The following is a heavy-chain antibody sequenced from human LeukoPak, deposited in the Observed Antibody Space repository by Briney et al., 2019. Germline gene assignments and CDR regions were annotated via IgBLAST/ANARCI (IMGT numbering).Heavy chain of an antibody. CDR1: GYTFTGYY. V-gene: IGHV1-2*04. CDR3: ARDLQDGSSGWYYFDY. CDR2: INPNSGGT. D-gene: IGHD6-19*01. J-gene: IGHJ4*02. Sequence: ASVKVSYKASGYTFTGYYMHWVRQAPGQGLEWMGWINPNSGGTNYAQKFQGWVTMTRDTSISTAYMELSRLRSDDTAVYYCARDLQDGSSGWYYFDYWGQGTLVTVSS.